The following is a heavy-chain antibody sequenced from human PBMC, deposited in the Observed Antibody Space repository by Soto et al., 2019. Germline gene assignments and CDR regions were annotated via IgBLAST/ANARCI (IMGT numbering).Heavy chain of an antibody. J-gene: IGHJ5*02. V-gene: IGHV4-4*07. Sequence: QVQLQESGPGLVKPSATLSLTCTVSGASISGFYWSWIRKSAGKGLEWIGRIYATGTTDYNPSLKSRDMMSVDTSKKQFSLKLKSVTYADTAVYYCVRDGTKTLRDWCEHWGQGISGTVSS. CDR2: IYATGTT. CDR1: GASISGFY. D-gene: IGHD1-1*01. CDR3: VRDGTKTLRDWCEH.